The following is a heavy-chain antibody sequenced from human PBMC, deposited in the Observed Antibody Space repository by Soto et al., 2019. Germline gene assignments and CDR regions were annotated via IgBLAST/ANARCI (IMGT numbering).Heavy chain of an antibody. CDR2: ISTYDGNT. Sequence: QVQLVQSGAEVKNPGASVRVSCRASGYSFTIYGITWVRQAPGQGRAWMGWISTYDGNTNYAQNFQGRVSMTRDTSTSTAYLQLRSVGSDDTAVDCCAIDRWRSCIVGTCAVDYGVQGVLVIVSS. CDR1: GYSFTIYG. D-gene: IGHD2-15*01. J-gene: IGHJ4*02. CDR3: AIDRWRSCIVGTCAVDY. V-gene: IGHV1-18*01.